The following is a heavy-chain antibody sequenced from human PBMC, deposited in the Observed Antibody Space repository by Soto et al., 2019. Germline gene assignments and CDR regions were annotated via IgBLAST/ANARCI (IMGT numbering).Heavy chain of an antibody. CDR1: GDSVSSNSAA. J-gene: IGHJ5*02. Sequence: PSQTLSLTCXISGDSVSSNSAAWNWIRQSPSRGLEWLGRTYYRSKWYNDYAVSVKSRITINPDTSKNQFSLQLNSVTPEDTAVYYCARDRFGDFWSGYHTNWFDPWGQGTLVTVSS. CDR3: ARDRFGDFWSGYHTNWFDP. D-gene: IGHD3-3*01. V-gene: IGHV6-1*01. CDR2: TYYRSKWYN.